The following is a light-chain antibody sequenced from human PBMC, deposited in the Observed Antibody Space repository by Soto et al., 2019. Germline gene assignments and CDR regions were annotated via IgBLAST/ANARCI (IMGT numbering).Light chain of an antibody. Sequence: EIVLTQSPGTLSLSPGERATLSCRASQSFRSSYLTWYHQKPGQAPRLLIFGASSRATGTPDRISGSGSGTDYTLTISRLEPEDFGVYYCQQYGDSVFTFGPGTTVEIK. V-gene: IGKV3-20*01. CDR3: QQYGDSVFT. CDR2: GAS. CDR1: QSFRSSY. J-gene: IGKJ3*01.